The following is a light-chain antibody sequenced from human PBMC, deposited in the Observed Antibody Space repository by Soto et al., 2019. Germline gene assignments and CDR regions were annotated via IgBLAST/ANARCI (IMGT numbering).Light chain of an antibody. CDR1: QTIGTW. V-gene: IGKV1-5*03. Sequence: DIQMTQSPSTLSASVGDTVTITCRASQTIGTWLAWYQQKPAKAPKLLIYKASTLESGVPSRFSGSRSGTEFTLTISSLQADDFATYYCQQYNDRSTFGGGTKVDIK. J-gene: IGKJ4*01. CDR3: QQYNDRST. CDR2: KAS.